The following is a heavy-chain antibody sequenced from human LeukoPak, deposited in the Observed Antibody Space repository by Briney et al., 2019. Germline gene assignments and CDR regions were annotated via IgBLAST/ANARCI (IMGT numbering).Heavy chain of an antibody. D-gene: IGHD3-22*01. CDR3: ARDVGYYDSSPPPPSGMDV. J-gene: IGHJ6*02. Sequence: SETLSLTCTVSGGSISSYYWSWIRQPAGKGLEWIGRIYTSGSTNYNPSLKSQVTMSVDTSKNQFSLKLSSVTAADTAVYYCARDVGYYDSSPPPPSGMDVWGQGTTVTVSS. V-gene: IGHV4-4*07. CDR1: GGSISSYY. CDR2: IYTSGST.